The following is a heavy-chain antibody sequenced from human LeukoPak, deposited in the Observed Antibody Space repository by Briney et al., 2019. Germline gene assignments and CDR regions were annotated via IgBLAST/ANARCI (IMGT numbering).Heavy chain of an antibody. CDR1: GFTFSSYA. V-gene: IGHV3-30-3*01. J-gene: IGHJ6*02. Sequence: GRSLRLSCAASGFTFSSYAMHWVRQAPGKGLEWVAVISYDGSNKYYADSVKGRFTISRDNSKNSLYLQMNSLRDEDTAVYYCARDYCSSTSCYYYYYYYGMDVWGQGTTVTVSS. CDR2: ISYDGSNK. D-gene: IGHD2-2*01. CDR3: ARDYCSSTSCYYYYYYYGMDV.